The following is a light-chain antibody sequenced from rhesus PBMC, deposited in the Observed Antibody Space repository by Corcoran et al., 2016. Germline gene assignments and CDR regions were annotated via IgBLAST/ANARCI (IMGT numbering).Light chain of an antibody. CDR1: QGISNY. J-gene: IGKJ2*01. CDR2: AAS. Sequence: DIQMTQSPSSLSASVGDRVTITCRASQGISNYLSWYQHKPGKPPKHLIYAASSLESGVPSRFSGSGAWTAFTLTISSLPPEDFAAYYCLQGYNAPPSFGQGTKVEIK. V-gene: IGKV1-36*02. CDR3: LQGYNAPPS.